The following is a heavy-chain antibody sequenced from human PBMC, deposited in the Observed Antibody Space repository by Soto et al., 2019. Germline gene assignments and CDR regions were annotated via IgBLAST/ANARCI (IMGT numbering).Heavy chain of an antibody. J-gene: IGHJ6*02. D-gene: IGHD3-22*01. CDR3: AREARVDYYDSSGYYYYYGMDV. Sequence: SLRLSCAASGFTVSSNYMSWVRQAPGKGLEWVSVIYSGGSTYYADSVKGRFTISRDNSKNTLYLQMNSLRAEDTAVYYCAREARVDYYDSSGYYYYYGMDVWGQGTTVTVSS. V-gene: IGHV3-53*01. CDR1: GFTVSSNY. CDR2: IYSGGST.